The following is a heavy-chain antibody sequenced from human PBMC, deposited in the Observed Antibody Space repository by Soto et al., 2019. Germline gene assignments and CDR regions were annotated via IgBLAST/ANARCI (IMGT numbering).Heavy chain of an antibody. CDR1: GFSFSDYY. CDR3: VRRRDYLDV. Sequence: QEYLVESGGDLVKPGGSLRLSCAASGFSFSDYYMSWVRQAPGKGLEWILYIGTSTGTIYYADSVKGRFTISSDSASNSLYLQMKSLRVEDTAVYYCVRRRDYLDVWGKGTTVTVSS. V-gene: IGHV3-11*01. CDR2: IGTSTGTI. J-gene: IGHJ6*03.